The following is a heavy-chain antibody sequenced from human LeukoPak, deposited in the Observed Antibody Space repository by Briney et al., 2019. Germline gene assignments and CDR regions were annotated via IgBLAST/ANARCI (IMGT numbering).Heavy chain of an antibody. CDR1: GFIFSSYW. V-gene: IGHV3-7*01. J-gene: IGHJ4*02. D-gene: IGHD3-22*01. CDR3: AKEKKYYYDGSGYPGYDY. Sequence: PGGSLRLSCAASGFIFSSYWVTWVRQAPGKGLEWVANMYQDGSEKYYVDSVKGRFTISRDNSKNTLYLQMNSLRAEDTAVYYCAKEKKYYYDGSGYPGYDYWGQGTLVTVSS. CDR2: MYQDGSEK.